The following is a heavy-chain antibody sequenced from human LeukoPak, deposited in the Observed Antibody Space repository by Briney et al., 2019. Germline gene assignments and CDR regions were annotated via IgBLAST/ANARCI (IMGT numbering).Heavy chain of an antibody. J-gene: IGHJ4*02. CDR1: GYTFTSYG. Sequence: ASVKVSCKASGYTFTSYGISWVRQAPGQGREWMGWISAYNGNTNYAQKLQGRVTMTTDTSTSTAYLELRSLRSDDTAVYYCARIPITIFGVVTFEADYWGQGTLVTVSS. CDR3: ARIPITIFGVVTFEADY. D-gene: IGHD3-3*01. V-gene: IGHV1-18*01. CDR2: ISAYNGNT.